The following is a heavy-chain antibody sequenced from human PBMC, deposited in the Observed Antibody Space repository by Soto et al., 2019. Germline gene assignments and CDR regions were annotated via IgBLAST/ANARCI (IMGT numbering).Heavy chain of an antibody. J-gene: IGHJ5*02. CDR2: ISAYNGNT. CDR1: GYTFTSYG. V-gene: IGHV1-18*01. D-gene: IGHD2-15*01. Sequence: GVSVKVSCKASGYTFTSYGISWVRQAPGQGLEWMGWISAYNGNTNYAQKLQGRVTMTTDTSTSTAYMELRSLRSDDTAVYYCARAGYCSGGSCFGFNPWGQGTLVTVSS. CDR3: ARAGYCSGGSCFGFNP.